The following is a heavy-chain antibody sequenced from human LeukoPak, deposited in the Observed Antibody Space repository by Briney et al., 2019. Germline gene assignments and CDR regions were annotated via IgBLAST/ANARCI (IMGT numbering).Heavy chain of an antibody. CDR2: ISSSSSYI. Sequence: PGGPLSSSGAASGFPFSSYSRDWVRQAPGRGLEWVAFISSSSSYIYYAHSVKGRLTISTDNAKNSLYLQMKSLSGADTAVYYCARDWGTSSLYLVNWGQGTLVTVSS. D-gene: IGHD6-6*01. CDR3: ARDWGTSSLYLVN. J-gene: IGHJ4*02. V-gene: IGHV3-21*01. CDR1: GFPFSSYS.